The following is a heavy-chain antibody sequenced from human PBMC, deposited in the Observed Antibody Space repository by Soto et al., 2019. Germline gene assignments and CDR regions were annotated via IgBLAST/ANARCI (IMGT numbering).Heavy chain of an antibody. J-gene: IGHJ4*02. CDR3: ASRVRGDSYGDH. V-gene: IGHV3-15*01. Sequence: EVQLVESGGGLVEAGGSLTLPRAASGFTFTNSWMSSVRQAPGKGLEWVGRIKTKTEGETTYYAAPVKGRFTVTRDDSRNTLYLQMNSLKTEDTAVYYCASRVRGDSYGDHWGQGTQVTVSS. CDR2: IKTKTEGETT. D-gene: IGHD5-18*01. CDR1: GFTFTNSW.